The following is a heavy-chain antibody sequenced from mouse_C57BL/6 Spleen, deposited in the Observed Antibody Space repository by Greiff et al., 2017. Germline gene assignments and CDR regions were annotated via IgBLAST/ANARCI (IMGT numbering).Heavy chain of an antibody. CDR2: IYPGDGDT. Sequence: VQLQQSGPELVKPGASVTISCKASGYAFSSSWMNWVKQRPGTGLEWIGRIYPGDGDTTYTGKFKGKATLTADKSSSTAYMQLSSLTSDDSAVYFCAREGDDYYWYFDVWGTGTTVTVSS. V-gene: IGHV1-82*01. CDR3: AREGDDYYWYFDV. D-gene: IGHD2-4*01. CDR1: GYAFSSSW. J-gene: IGHJ1*03.